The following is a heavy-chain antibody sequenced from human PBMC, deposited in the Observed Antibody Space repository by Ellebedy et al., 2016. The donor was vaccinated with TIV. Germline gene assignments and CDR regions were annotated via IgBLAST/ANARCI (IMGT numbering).Heavy chain of an antibody. Sequence: GESLKISCTLSGISLSNYWLGWVRQKPGKGLEWVGTIYPDDSEIRYSPSFQGQVTISVDKSIKTTYLQWSSLKASDTAMYYSARHARRYYFDSSGLDFWGQGTLVTVS. D-gene: IGHD3-22*01. CDR2: IYPDDSEI. CDR3: ARHARRYYFDSSGLDF. J-gene: IGHJ4*02. V-gene: IGHV5-51*01. CDR1: GISLSNYW.